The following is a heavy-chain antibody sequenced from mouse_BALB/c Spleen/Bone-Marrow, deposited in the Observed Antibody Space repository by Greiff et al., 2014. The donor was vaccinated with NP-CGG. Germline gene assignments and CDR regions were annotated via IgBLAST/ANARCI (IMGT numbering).Heavy chain of an antibody. D-gene: IGHD2-2*01. CDR1: GFNIKDTY. CDR3: ASYVYGYYFDY. V-gene: IGHV14-3*02. CDR2: IDPANGNT. Sequence: EVQLQQSGAELVKPGASVKLSCTASGFNIKDTYMHWVKQRPEQGLEWIGGIDPANGNTKYDPKFPGKATITADTSSNTAYLQLSSLTSEDTAVYYGASYVYGYYFDYWGQGTTLTVSA. J-gene: IGHJ2*01.